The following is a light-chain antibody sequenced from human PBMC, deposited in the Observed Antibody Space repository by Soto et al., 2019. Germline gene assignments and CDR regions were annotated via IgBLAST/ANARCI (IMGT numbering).Light chain of an antibody. V-gene: IGLV1-40*01. J-gene: IGLJ1*01. CDR2: DNS. CDR1: SSNIGAGHD. Sequence: QSVLTQPPSVSGAPGQRVTISCTGSSSNIGAGHDVHWYQQLPGTAPKLLIFDNSNRPSGVPDRFSGSKSGTSASLAITGLQVEDEADYYCQSYDSSLSVLYVFGSGTKVIVL. CDR3: QSYDSSLSVLYV.